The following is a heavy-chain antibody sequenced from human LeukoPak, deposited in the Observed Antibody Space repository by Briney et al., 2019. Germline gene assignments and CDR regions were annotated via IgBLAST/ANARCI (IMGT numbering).Heavy chain of an antibody. J-gene: IGHJ6*03. CDR3: ARASSWTPYYYYYYMDV. D-gene: IGHD6-13*01. CDR2: IYYSGST. V-gene: IGHV4-39*01. CDR1: GGSISSSSYY. Sequence: SETLSLTCTVSGGSISSSSYYWGWIRQPPGKGLEWIGSIYYSGSTYYNPSLKSRVTISVDTSKNQFSLKLSSVTAADTAVYYCARASSWTPYYYYYYMDVWGKGTTVTISS.